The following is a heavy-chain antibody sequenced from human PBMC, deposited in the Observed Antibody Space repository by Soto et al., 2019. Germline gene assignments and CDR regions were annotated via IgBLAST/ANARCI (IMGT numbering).Heavy chain of an antibody. CDR1: GYTFTTYG. V-gene: IGHV1-18*01. Sequence: QVQLVQSGAEVKKPGASVKFSCKASGYTFTTYGISWVRQAPGQGLEWMGWISAYSGSTKFAQKLQGRVTMTTDTSKTTAYMELRSLTSDDTAVYYCARDFTKSSSWPYYFDYWGQGTLVTVSS. J-gene: IGHJ4*02. CDR3: ARDFTKSSSWPYYFDY. D-gene: IGHD6-13*01. CDR2: ISAYSGST.